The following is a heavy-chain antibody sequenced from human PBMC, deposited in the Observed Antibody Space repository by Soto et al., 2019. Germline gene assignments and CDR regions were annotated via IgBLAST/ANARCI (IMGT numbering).Heavy chain of an antibody. J-gene: IGHJ6*02. CDR3: TTRFFCSGCSCYSEGGYFYYGMDF. V-gene: IGHV3-15*07. Sequence: GGSLRLSCTASGFTFINACVNCVRQAPGKGLEGVGRIKSKTDGGTTDYAAPVKGRFTISRDDAKNTLYLQMNSLKTEDTAVYYCTTRFFCSGCSCYSEGGYFYYGMDFWGQGTTVTVSS. CDR2: IKSKTDGGTT. D-gene: IGHD2-15*01. CDR1: GFTFINAC.